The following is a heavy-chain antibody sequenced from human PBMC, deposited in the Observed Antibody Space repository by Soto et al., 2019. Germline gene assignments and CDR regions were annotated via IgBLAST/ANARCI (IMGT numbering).Heavy chain of an antibody. CDR3: TRLMVRGRLLDY. V-gene: IGHV3-49*03. CDR1: GFTFGDYA. D-gene: IGHD3-10*01. Sequence: GGSLRLSCTASGFTFGDYAMNWFRKAPGKGLEWVGFIRSKAYGGTTKYAASVKGRFSISRDDSKSIAYLQMNSLKTEDTAVYYCTRLMVRGRLLDYWGPGTLVTVSS. J-gene: IGHJ4*02. CDR2: IRSKAYGGTT.